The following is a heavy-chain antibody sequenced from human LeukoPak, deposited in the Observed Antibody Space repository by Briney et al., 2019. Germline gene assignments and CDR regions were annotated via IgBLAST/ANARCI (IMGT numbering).Heavy chain of an antibody. CDR2: ITGGGDNT. D-gene: IGHD3-3*01. Sequence: GGSLRLSCAASGCIFSGDDMNWLRQAPGTELDCVSGITGGGDNTFYADSVKGRFTISRDNSKNTVYLQMNSLRAEDTAIYYCAIVSWSGYHSWGQGILVTVSS. J-gene: IGHJ4*02. V-gene: IGHV3-23*01. CDR1: GCIFSGDD. CDR3: AIVSWSGYHS.